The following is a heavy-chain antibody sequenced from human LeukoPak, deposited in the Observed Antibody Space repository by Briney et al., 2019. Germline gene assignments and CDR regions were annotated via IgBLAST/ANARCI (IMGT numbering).Heavy chain of an antibody. D-gene: IGHD2-2*01. CDR2: IIPIFGTA. J-gene: IGHJ6*03. CDR1: GGTFSSYA. V-gene: IGHV1-69*05. CDR3: AREAGYCSSTSGYWRYSYVDV. Sequence: SVKVSCKASGGTFSSYAISWVRQAPGQGLEWMGGIIPIFGTAKYAQKFQGRVTITTDESTSTAYMELSSLRSEDTAVYYCAREAGYCSSTSGYWRYSYVDVWGKGTAVTAS.